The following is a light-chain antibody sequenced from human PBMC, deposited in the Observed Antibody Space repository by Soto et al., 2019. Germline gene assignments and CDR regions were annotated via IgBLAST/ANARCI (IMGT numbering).Light chain of an antibody. CDR3: QQFEDFPRAII. CDR2: DAS. Sequence: DVQMTQSPSSLSASVGERGTITCRAIQDISTNFNWYQQKQGPAHKLLIYDASNLETGVPSRFSGSGSGTDFTFTISSLQPEDIATYYCQQFEDFPRAIIFGQGTRLEIK. J-gene: IGKJ5*01. V-gene: IGKV1-33*01. CDR1: QDISTN.